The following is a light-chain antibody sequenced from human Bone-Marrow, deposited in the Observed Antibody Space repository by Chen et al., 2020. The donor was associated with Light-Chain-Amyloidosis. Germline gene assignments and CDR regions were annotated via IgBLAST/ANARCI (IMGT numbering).Light chain of an antibody. CDR2: QDS. CDR3: QAWDSTTAV. Sequence: SYELSQPPSVSVSPGQTASITCSGDKLGDQYASWYQQKPGQSPVLVIYQDSMRPSGLPERFSGSNSGTTATLTISGTQALDEAVYYCQAWDSTTAVFGGATILTVL. CDR1: KLGDQY. J-gene: IGLJ2*01. V-gene: IGLV3-1*01.